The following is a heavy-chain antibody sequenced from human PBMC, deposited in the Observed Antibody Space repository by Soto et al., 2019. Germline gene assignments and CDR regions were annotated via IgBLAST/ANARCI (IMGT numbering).Heavy chain of an antibody. CDR3: ARDPPRIAAAGTLDY. Sequence: ASVKVSCKASGYTFTSYGISWVRQAPGQGLEWMGWISAYNGNTNYALKLQGRVTMTTDTSTSTAYMELRSLRSDDTAVYYCARDPPRIAAAGTLDYWGQGTLVTVSS. D-gene: IGHD6-13*01. CDR1: GYTFTSYG. V-gene: IGHV1-18*04. CDR2: ISAYNGNT. J-gene: IGHJ4*02.